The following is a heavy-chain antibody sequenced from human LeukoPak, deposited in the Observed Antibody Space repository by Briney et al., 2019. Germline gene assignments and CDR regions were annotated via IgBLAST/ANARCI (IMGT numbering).Heavy chain of an antibody. V-gene: IGHV3-21*01. Sequence: PGGSLRLSCAASGFTFSSYSMNWVRQAPGKGLEWVSSISSSSSYIYYADSVKGRFTISRDNAKNSLYLQMNSLRAEDTAVYYCARAEGAYYYDSSGYYFGYWGQGTLVTVSS. J-gene: IGHJ4*02. CDR3: ARAEGAYYYDSSGYYFGY. CDR2: ISSSSSYI. CDR1: GFTFSSYS. D-gene: IGHD3-22*01.